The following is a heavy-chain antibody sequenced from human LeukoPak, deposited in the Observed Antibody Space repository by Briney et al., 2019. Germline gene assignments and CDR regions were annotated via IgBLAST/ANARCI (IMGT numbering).Heavy chain of an antibody. D-gene: IGHD3-3*01. CDR3: ACDGYYDFWSGPKNYYYYYMDV. CDR1: GFTFSSYA. CDR2: ISYDGSNK. Sequence: PGRSLRLSCAASGFTFSSYAMHWVRQAPGKGLEWVAVISYDGSNKYYADSVKGRFTISRDNSKNTLYLQMNSLRAEDTAVYYCACDGYYDFWSGPKNYYYYYMDVWGKGTTVTVSS. J-gene: IGHJ6*03. V-gene: IGHV3-30-3*01.